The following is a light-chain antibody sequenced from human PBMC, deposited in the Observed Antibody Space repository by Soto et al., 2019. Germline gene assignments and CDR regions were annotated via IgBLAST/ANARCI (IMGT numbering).Light chain of an antibody. CDR2: DVS. J-gene: IGLJ3*02. CDR3: SSEAGFSSVV. CDR1: SSDVGCYNF. V-gene: IGLV2-11*01. Sequence: QSALTQPRSVSGSPGQSVTISCTGTSSDVGCYNFVSWYQQHPGKAPKLMIYDVSKRPSGVPDRFSGSKSGNTASLTISGHDAEEDAYYCCSSEAGFSSVVFGGGTKLTVL.